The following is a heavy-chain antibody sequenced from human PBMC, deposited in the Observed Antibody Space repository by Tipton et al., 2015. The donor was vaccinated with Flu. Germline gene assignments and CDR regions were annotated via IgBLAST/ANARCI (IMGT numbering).Heavy chain of an antibody. Sequence: SGFIFSVYGMHWVRQAPGKGLEWVAVIWYDGSNTHYADSVKGRFTISRDNSRNTLYLQMNGLRVEDTAVYYCARDEGVVNYYFGMDVWGQGTTVSVSS. CDR2: IWYDGSNT. J-gene: IGHJ6*02. CDR3: ARDEGVVNYYFGMDV. V-gene: IGHV3-33*01. CDR1: GFIFSVYG.